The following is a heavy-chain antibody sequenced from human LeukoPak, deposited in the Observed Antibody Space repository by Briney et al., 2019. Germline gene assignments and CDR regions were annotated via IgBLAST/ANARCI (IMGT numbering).Heavy chain of an antibody. V-gene: IGHV3-30*18. CDR3: AKDGVHDY. CDR1: GFTFSSYG. CDR2: ISYDGSNK. Sequence: PGRSLRLSCAGSGFTFSSYGMHWVRQAPGKGLEWVAVISYDGSNKYYADSVKGRFTISRDNSKSTLYLQMNSLRAEDTAVYYCAKDGVHDYWGQGTLVTVSS. D-gene: IGHD3-16*01. J-gene: IGHJ4*02.